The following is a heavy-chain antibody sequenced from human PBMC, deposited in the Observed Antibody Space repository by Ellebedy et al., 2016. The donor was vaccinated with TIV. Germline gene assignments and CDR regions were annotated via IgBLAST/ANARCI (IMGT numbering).Heavy chain of an antibody. CDR2: INAGNGNT. D-gene: IGHD3-10*01. CDR1: GYTFTSYA. Sequence: ASVKVSXKASGYTFTSYAMHWVRQAPGQRLEWMGWINAGNGNTKYSQKFQGRVTITRDTSASTAYMELSSLRSEDTAVYYCARGLYYYGSGPYWGQGTLVTVSS. CDR3: ARGLYYYGSGPY. J-gene: IGHJ4*02. V-gene: IGHV1-3*01.